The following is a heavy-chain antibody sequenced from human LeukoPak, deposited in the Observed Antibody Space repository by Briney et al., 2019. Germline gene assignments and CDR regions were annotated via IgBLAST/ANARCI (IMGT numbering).Heavy chain of an antibody. J-gene: IGHJ2*01. CDR3: ARDWAVTPRYFDL. Sequence: GGSLRLSCAASGFTFSSYWMSWVRQAPGKGLEWVANIKPDGSDKYYVDSVKGRFTISRDNAKNSLYLQMNSLRAEDTAVYYCARDWAVTPRYFDLWGRGTLVTVSS. CDR1: GFTFSSYW. D-gene: IGHD4-17*01. V-gene: IGHV3-7*01. CDR2: IKPDGSDK.